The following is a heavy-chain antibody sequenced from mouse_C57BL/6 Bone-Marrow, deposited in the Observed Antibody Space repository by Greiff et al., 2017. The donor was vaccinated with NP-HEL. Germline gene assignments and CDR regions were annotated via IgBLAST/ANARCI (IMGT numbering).Heavy chain of an antibody. CDR1: GYTFTDYY. J-gene: IGHJ2*01. V-gene: IGHV1-19*01. CDR3: AREVLRSPTR. CDR2: INPYNGGT. Sequence: EVQLQQSGPVLVKPGASVKMSCKASGYTFTDYYMNWVKQSPGKSLEWIGVINPYNGGTSYNQKFKGKATLTVDKSSSTAYMELNRLTSEDSAVYYCAREVLRSPTRWGQGTTLTVSS. D-gene: IGHD1-1*01.